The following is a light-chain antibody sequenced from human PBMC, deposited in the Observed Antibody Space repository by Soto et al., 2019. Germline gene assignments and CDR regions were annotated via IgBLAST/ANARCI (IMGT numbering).Light chain of an antibody. Sequence: QSLLTQSASASGTPGQRVTISCSEGSSNIGGNTVNWYQQLPGTAPKLLIYSNNQRPSWVPDRFSGSKYGTSASLAISGLQSEDEADYYCAAWDDSLNGYVFGTGTKVTVL. CDR2: SNN. J-gene: IGLJ1*01. CDR1: SSNIGGNT. CDR3: AAWDDSLNGYV. V-gene: IGLV1-44*01.